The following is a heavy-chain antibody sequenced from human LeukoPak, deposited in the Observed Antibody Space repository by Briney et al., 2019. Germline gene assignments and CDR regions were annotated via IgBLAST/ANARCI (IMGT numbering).Heavy chain of an antibody. V-gene: IGHV3-9*01. CDR3: AKDGDGGSSSWYFDY. J-gene: IGHJ4*02. Sequence: PGGSLRLSCAASGFTFDDYAMHWVRQAPGKGLEWVSGISWNSGSIGYADSVKGRFTISRDNAKNFLYLQMNSLRAEDTALYYCAKDGDGGSSSWYFDYWGQGTLVTVSP. CDR2: ISWNSGSI. CDR1: GFTFDDYA. D-gene: IGHD6-13*01.